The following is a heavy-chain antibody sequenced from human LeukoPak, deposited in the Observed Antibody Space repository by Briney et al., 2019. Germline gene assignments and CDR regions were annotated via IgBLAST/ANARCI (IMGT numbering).Heavy chain of an antibody. Sequence: VSVKVSCKASGYTFTGYYMHWVRQAPGQGLEWMGWINPNSGGTNYAQKFQGRVTMTRDTSISTAYMEVSRLRSDDTAVYHCARDVVVAAPGYYMDVWGKGTTVTVSS. CDR1: GYTFTGYY. J-gene: IGHJ6*03. D-gene: IGHD2-15*01. CDR3: ARDVVVAAPGYYMDV. V-gene: IGHV1-2*02. CDR2: INPNSGGT.